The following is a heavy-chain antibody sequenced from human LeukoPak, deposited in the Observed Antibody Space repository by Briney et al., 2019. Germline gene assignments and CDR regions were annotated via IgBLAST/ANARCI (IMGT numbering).Heavy chain of an antibody. D-gene: IGHD6-19*01. Sequence: ASVKVSCKASGYTFTSYYMHWERLAPGHGLEWMGWINADSGNTESSQRFQGRLSITWDTSATTAYMELSSLTSEGTAVYYCARGGPNRSGWTLDYWGPGTLVTVSS. CDR2: INADSGNT. CDR3: ARGGPNRSGWTLDY. J-gene: IGHJ4*02. V-gene: IGHV1-3*01. CDR1: GYTFTSYY.